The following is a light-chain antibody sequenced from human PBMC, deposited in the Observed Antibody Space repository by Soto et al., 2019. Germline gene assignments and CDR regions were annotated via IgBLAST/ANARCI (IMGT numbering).Light chain of an antibody. Sequence: DIQMTQSPSSLSASVGDRVTITCRASQRINIHLNWYQQKLGRAPDLLIYAASSLQEGVPSRFSSSGSGADFTLTSSSAQPEDFATYYCQQSYITPLAFGQGTKVDIK. CDR1: QRINIH. J-gene: IGKJ1*01. CDR2: AAS. V-gene: IGKV1-39*01. CDR3: QQSYITPLA.